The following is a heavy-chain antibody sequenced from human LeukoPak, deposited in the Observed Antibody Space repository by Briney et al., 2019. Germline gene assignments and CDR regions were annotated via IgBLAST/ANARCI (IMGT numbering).Heavy chain of an antibody. CDR2: INPNSGGT. J-gene: IGHJ4*02. CDR1: GYTFTGYY. Sequence: ASVKVSCKASGYTFTGYYMHWVRQAPGQGLEWMGWINPNSGGTNYAQKFQGRVTMTRDTSISIAYMELSRLRSDDTAVYYCARSGGVVRGVITSWGQGTLVTVSS. D-gene: IGHD3-10*01. CDR3: ARSGGVVRGVITS. V-gene: IGHV1-2*02.